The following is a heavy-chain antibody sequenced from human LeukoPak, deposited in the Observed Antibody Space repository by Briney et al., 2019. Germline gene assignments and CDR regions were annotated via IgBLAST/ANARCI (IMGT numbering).Heavy chain of an antibody. Sequence: GGSLRLSCAASGFTFSSYAMHWVRQAPGKGLEWVAVISYDGSNKYYADSVKGRFTISRDNSKNTLYLQMNSLRAEDTAVYYCARVAYPYYDFWSGAVDSDYWGQGTLVTVSS. D-gene: IGHD3-3*01. V-gene: IGHV3-30-3*01. CDR2: ISYDGSNK. CDR3: ARVAYPYYDFWSGAVDSDY. J-gene: IGHJ4*02. CDR1: GFTFSSYA.